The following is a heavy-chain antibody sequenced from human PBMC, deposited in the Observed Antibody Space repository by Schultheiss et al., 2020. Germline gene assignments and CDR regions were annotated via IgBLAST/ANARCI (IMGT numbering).Heavy chain of an antibody. Sequence: GGSLRLSCAASGFTVSSNYMSWVRQATGKGLEWVSAIGTAGDPYYPGSVKGRFTISRDNAKNSLYLQMNSLRNEDTAIYYCAKESEGGYSQIDYWGQGTPVTVS. J-gene: IGHJ4*02. D-gene: IGHD5-12*01. CDR2: IGTAGDP. CDR1: GFTVSSNY. V-gene: IGHV3-13*05. CDR3: AKESEGGYSQIDY.